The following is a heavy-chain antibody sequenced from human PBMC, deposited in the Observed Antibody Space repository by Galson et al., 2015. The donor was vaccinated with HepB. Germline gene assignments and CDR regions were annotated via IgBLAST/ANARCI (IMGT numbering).Heavy chain of an antibody. CDR2: INQDGSDT. CDR1: GFPFSNYW. CDR3: VRDAPTAYFDC. J-gene: IGHJ4*02. V-gene: IGHV3-74*03. Sequence: SLRLSCAASGFPFSNYWIHWVRQAPGKGLVWVSRINQDGSDTKYADFVKGRFTVSRDNAENMLYLQMNSLRAEDTAVYYCVRDAPTAYFDCWGQGSLVTVSS.